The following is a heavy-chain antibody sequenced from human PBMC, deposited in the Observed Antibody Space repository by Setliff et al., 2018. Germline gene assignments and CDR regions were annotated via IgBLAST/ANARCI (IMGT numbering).Heavy chain of an antibody. D-gene: IGHD1-26*01. V-gene: IGHV3-7*01. CDR2: IKQDGSET. J-gene: IGHJ4*02. Sequence: PGGSLRLSCAASGFTFSTFWMSWVRQAPGKGLEWVANIKQDGSETYYVDSVKGRFTISRDNPNNSLYLQMNSLRAEDTAVYYCARDRGSYRTDYFAYWGQGILVTVSS. CDR1: GFTFSTFW. CDR3: ARDRGSYRTDYFAY.